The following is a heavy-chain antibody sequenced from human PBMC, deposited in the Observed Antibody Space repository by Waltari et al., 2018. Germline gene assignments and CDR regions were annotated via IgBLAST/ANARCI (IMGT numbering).Heavy chain of an antibody. V-gene: IGHV3-9*01. CDR3: GRGLGSSSWYGIDS. CDR1: GSSFDDYA. J-gene: IGHJ4*02. Sequence: EVQLVESGGGLVQPGRSLRLSCAASGSSFDDYAMHWVRQAPGKGLEWVSGLSWNSGSIGHADSVKGRFTISRDNAKNSLYLQMNSLRPEDTALYYCGRGLGSSSWYGIDSWGQGTLVTVSS. D-gene: IGHD6-13*01. CDR2: LSWNSGSI.